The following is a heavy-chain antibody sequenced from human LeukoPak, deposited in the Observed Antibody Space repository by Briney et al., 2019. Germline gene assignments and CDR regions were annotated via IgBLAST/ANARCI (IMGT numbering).Heavy chain of an antibody. CDR1: GYSFTSYW. V-gene: IGHV5-51*01. Sequence: GESLKISCKGSGYSFTSYWIGWVRQMPGKGLEWMGIIYPGDSDTRYSPSFQGQVTISADKSISTAYLQWSSLKASDTAMYYCARHPDYYDSSGYDYGMDVWGQGTTDTVSS. CDR2: IYPGDSDT. J-gene: IGHJ6*02. CDR3: ARHPDYYDSSGYDYGMDV. D-gene: IGHD3-22*01.